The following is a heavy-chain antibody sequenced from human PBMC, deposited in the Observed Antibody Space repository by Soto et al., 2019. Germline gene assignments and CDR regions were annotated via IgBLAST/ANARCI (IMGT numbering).Heavy chain of an antibody. V-gene: IGHV3-49*04. CDR2: IRSKAYGGTT. D-gene: IGHD3-22*01. J-gene: IGHJ6*02. CDR1: GFTFGDYG. Sequence: GGSLRLSCTASGFTFGDYGMSWVRQAPGKGLEWVGFIRSKAYGGTTEYAASVKGRFTISRDDSKSIAYLQMNSLKTEDTAVYYCTRVDSSGYYFHYYYGMDVWGQGTTVTVSS. CDR3: TRVDSSGYYFHYYYGMDV.